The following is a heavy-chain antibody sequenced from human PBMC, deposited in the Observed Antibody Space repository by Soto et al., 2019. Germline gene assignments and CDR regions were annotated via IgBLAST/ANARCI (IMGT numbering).Heavy chain of an antibody. V-gene: IGHV1-24*01. D-gene: IGHD4-17*01. J-gene: IGHJ6*02. CDR1: GYTLTELS. Sequence: ASVKVSCKVSGYTLTELSMHWVRQAPGKGLEWMGGFDPEDGETIYAQKFQGRVTMTEDTSTDTAYMGLSSLRSEDTAVYYCAGKTTVVTSVYYYGMDVWGQGTTVTVSS. CDR3: AGKTTVVTSVYYYGMDV. CDR2: FDPEDGET.